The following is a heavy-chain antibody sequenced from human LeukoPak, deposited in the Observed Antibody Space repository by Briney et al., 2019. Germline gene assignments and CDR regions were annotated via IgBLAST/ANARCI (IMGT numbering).Heavy chain of an antibody. Sequence: GSLRLSCAASGFTFSSYAMSWVRQAPGKGLEWVSAISGSGGSTYYADSVKGRFTISRDNAKNSLYLQMDSLRAEDTAVYYCARDPGVPAAMGAFDIWGQGTMVTVSS. J-gene: IGHJ3*02. D-gene: IGHD2-2*01. CDR2: ISGSGGST. CDR1: GFTFSSYA. CDR3: ARDPGVPAAMGAFDI. V-gene: IGHV3-23*01.